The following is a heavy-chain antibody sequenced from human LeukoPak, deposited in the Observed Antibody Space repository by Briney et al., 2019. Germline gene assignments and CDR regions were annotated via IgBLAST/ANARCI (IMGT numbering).Heavy chain of an antibody. V-gene: IGHV4-39*07. CDR3: ARDKRVAVAGTYIYYYYMDV. CDR2: IYYSGST. Sequence: PSETLSLTCTVSGGSISSSSYYWGWIRQPPGKGLEWIGSIYYSGSTYYNPSLKRRVTISVDTSKNQFSLKLSSVTAADTAVYYCARDKRVAVAGTYIYYYYMDVWGNGTTVTISS. J-gene: IGHJ6*03. CDR1: GGSISSSSYY. D-gene: IGHD6-19*01.